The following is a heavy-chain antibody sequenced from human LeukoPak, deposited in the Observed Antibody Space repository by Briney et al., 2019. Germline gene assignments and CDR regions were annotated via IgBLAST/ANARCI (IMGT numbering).Heavy chain of an antibody. CDR2: ICTSGTI. CDR1: GDSISSCY. Sequence: PSETLSLTCTVSGDSISSCYWSWIRQPAEKGLELIGRICTSGTINYNPSLKNRVTMSVDTSKNQFSLKLTSVTAADTAVYYCARDRDYSNSLDYWGQGTLVTVSS. D-gene: IGHD6-6*01. V-gene: IGHV4-4*07. CDR3: ARDRDYSNSLDY. J-gene: IGHJ4*02.